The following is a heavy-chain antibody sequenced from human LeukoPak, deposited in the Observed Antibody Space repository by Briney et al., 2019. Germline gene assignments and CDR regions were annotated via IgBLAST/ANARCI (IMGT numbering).Heavy chain of an antibody. CDR3: ANYHDYSNFQGAYYLDY. V-gene: IGHV4-59*08. CDR2: TYYSGSA. Sequence: PSETLSLTCTVSGASTRTYYWSWIRQPPGKRLEWIGYTYYSGSANYNPSLKSRVTLSIDTSKNQFSLKLISVTAADTAVYYCANYHDYSNFQGAYYLDYWGQGTLVTVSS. D-gene: IGHD4-11*01. CDR1: GASTRTYY. J-gene: IGHJ4*02.